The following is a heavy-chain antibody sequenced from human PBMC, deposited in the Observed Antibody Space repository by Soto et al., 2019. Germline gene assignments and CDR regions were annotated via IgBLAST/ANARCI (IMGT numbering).Heavy chain of an antibody. D-gene: IGHD6-13*01. CDR1: GFNFRSYA. V-gene: IGHV3-23*01. CDR2: ISGSGGST. Sequence: GGSQRLSSAASGFNFRSYAMSWVRQAPGKGLEWVSAISGSGGSTYYADSVKGRFTISRDNSKNTLYLQMNSLRAEDTAVYYCANAHPIAAAGLDYWGQGTLVTVSS. J-gene: IGHJ4*02. CDR3: ANAHPIAAAGLDY.